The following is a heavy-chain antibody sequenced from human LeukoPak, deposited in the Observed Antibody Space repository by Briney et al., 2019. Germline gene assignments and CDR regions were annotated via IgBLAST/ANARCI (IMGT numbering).Heavy chain of an antibody. CDR3: AKGEGDH. CDR1: GGSISSYY. CDR2: IYDSGNT. Sequence: SETLSLTCAVSGGSISSYYWSWIRQPPGKGLEWIGYIYDSGNTNYNPSLKSRVTISVDTSKNQFSLKVRSVTAADTAVYYCAKGEGDHWGQGTLVTVSS. D-gene: IGHD2-21*01. V-gene: IGHV4-59*01. J-gene: IGHJ4*02.